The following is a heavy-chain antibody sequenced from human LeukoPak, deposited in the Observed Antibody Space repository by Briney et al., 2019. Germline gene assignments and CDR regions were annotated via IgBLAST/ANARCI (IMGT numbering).Heavy chain of an antibody. CDR3: AKDLDFWSGPLDY. D-gene: IGHD3-3*01. Sequence: PGGSLRLSCAASGFTFSSYAMSWVRQAPGKGPEWVSAISGSGGSTYYADSVKGRFTISRDNSKNTLYLQMNSLRAEDTAVYYCAKDLDFWSGPLDYWGQGTLVTVSS. CDR1: GFTFSSYA. V-gene: IGHV3-23*01. CDR2: ISGSGGST. J-gene: IGHJ4*02.